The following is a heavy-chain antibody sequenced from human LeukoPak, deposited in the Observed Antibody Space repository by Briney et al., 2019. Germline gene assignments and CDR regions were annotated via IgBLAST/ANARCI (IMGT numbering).Heavy chain of an antibody. V-gene: IGHV3-48*03. D-gene: IGHD3-9*01. CDR1: GFTFSSYE. J-gene: IGHJ4*02. CDR2: ISSSGSTI. CDR3: AKGSGYDTDFDY. Sequence: GGSLSLSCAASGFTFSSYETNWVRQAPGKGLEWVSYISSSGSTIYYADSVKGRFTISRDNAKNSLYLQMNSLRAEDTAIYYCAKGSGYDTDFDYWGQGTLVTVSS.